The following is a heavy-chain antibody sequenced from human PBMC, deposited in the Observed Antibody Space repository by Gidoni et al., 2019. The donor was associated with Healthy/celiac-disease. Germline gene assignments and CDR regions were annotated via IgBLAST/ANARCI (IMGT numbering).Heavy chain of an antibody. CDR3: ARESWGSYDSSGYYWDY. D-gene: IGHD3-22*01. CDR1: GYTFTSYY. Sequence: QVQLVQSGAGVKKPGASVKVSCKASGYTFTSYYMHWVRPAPGQGLEWMGIINPSGGGTSCAQKFQGRVTMTRDTSTSTVYMELSSLRSEDTAVYYCARESWGSYDSSGYYWDYWGQGTLVTVSS. V-gene: IGHV1-46*01. CDR2: INPSGGGT. J-gene: IGHJ4*02.